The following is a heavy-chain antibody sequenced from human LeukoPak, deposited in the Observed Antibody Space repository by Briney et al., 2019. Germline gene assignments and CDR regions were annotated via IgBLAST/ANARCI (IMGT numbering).Heavy chain of an antibody. J-gene: IGHJ5*02. CDR1: GGSISSYY. D-gene: IGHD3-10*01. CDR3: ARRLRYYYGSGSYYNRGAWFDP. V-gene: IGHV4-39*01. CDR2: IYYSGST. Sequence: SETLSLTCTVSGGSISSYYWGWIRQPPGKGLEWIGSIYYSGSTYYNPSLKSRVTISVDTSKNQFSLKLSSVTAADTAVYYCARRLRYYYGSGSYYNRGAWFDPWGQGTLVTVSS.